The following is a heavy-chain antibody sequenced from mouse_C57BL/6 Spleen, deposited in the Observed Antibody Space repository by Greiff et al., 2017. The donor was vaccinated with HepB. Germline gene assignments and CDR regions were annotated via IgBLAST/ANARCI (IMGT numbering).Heavy chain of an antibody. Sequence: EVQLVESGGGLVKPGGSLKLSCAASGFTFSSYAMSWVRQTPEKRLEWVATISDGGSYTYYPDNVKGRFTISRDNAKNNLYLQMSHLKSEDTAMYYCARAHYYGSSEAMDYWGQGTSVTVAS. D-gene: IGHD1-1*01. CDR3: ARAHYYGSSEAMDY. J-gene: IGHJ4*01. CDR2: ISDGGSYT. CDR1: GFTFSSYA. V-gene: IGHV5-4*01.